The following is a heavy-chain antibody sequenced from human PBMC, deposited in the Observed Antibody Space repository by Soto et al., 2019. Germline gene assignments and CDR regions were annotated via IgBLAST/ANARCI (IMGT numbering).Heavy chain of an antibody. CDR3: ARDQPGYSYGYGLGY. D-gene: IGHD5-18*01. CDR1: GFTFSSYS. CDR2: ISSSSSYI. Sequence: EVQLVESGGGLVKPGGSLRLSCAASGFTFSSYSMNWVRQAPGKGLEWVSSISSSSSYIYYADSVKGRFTISRDNAKNSLYLQMSRRRAEDTAVYYCARDQPGYSYGYGLGYWGQGTLVTVSS. J-gene: IGHJ4*02. V-gene: IGHV3-21*01.